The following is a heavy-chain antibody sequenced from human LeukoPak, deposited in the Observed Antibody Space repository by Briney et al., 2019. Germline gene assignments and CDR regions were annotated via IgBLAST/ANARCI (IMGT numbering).Heavy chain of an antibody. Sequence: GASVKVSCKASGYTFTSYAMNWVRQAPGQGLEWMGWINTNTGNPTYAQGFTGRFVFSLDTSVSTAYLQISSLKAEDTAVYYCARVGDPGISTPRYCSSTSCPYNWFDPWGQGTLVTVSS. CDR1: GYTFTSYA. D-gene: IGHD2-2*01. CDR2: INTNTGNP. CDR3: ARVGDPGISTPRYCSSTSCPYNWFDP. J-gene: IGHJ5*02. V-gene: IGHV7-4-1*02.